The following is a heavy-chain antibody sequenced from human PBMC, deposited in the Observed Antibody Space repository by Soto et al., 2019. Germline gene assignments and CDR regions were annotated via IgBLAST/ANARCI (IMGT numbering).Heavy chain of an antibody. CDR3: TYYYDSSGYHYYYYYYGMDV. D-gene: IGHD3-22*01. Sequence: SVKVSCKASGGTFSSYAISWVRQAPGQGLEWMGGIIPIFGTANYAQKFQGRVTITADESTSTAYMELSSLRSEDTAVYYCTYYYDSSGYHYYYYYYGMDVWGQGTTVTVSS. CDR2: IIPIFGTA. V-gene: IGHV1-69*13. CDR1: GGTFSSYA. J-gene: IGHJ6*02.